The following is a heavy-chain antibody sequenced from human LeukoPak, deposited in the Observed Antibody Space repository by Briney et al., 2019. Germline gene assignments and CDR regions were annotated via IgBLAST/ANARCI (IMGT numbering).Heavy chain of an antibody. CDR3: VRGPPRLNWFDP. CDR1: GYTFTSYA. V-gene: IGHV1-3*01. Sequence: ASVKVACKACGYTFTSYAMHWVRQAPGHRLEWMGWINAGNGNTKYSQKVQGRVTITRDTSASTAYMVLSSLRSEDTAMYFCVRGPPRLNWFDPWGQGTLVTVSS. J-gene: IGHJ5*02. CDR2: INAGNGNT. D-gene: IGHD6-25*01.